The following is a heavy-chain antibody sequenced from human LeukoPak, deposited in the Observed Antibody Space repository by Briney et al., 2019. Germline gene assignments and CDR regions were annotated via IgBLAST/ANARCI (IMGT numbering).Heavy chain of an antibody. D-gene: IGHD3-3*01. CDR3: AKGKWSRCYYYMDV. CDR2: IRYDGSNK. CDR1: GFTFSSYG. V-gene: IGHV3-30*02. Sequence: GGSLRLSCAASGFTFSSYGMHWVRQAPGKGLEWVAFIRYDGSNKYYADSVKGRFTISRDNSKNTLYLQMNSLRAEDTAVYYCAKGKWSRCYYYMDVWGKGTTVTVSS. J-gene: IGHJ6*03.